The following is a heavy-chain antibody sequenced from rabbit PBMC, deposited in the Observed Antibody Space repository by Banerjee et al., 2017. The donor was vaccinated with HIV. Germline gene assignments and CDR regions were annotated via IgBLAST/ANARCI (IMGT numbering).Heavy chain of an antibody. CDR3: VRGSISGTDYNL. V-gene: IGHV1S45*01. D-gene: IGHD1-1*01. CDR2: INTSTGNT. J-gene: IGHJ6*01. CDR1: GFSFSNKCV. Sequence: QEQLEESGGGLVKPEGSLTLTCKASGFSFSNKCVMCWVRQAPGKGLEWIACINTSTGNTVYASWAKGRFTISSHNAQNTLYLQLNSLTAADTATYFCVRGSISGTDYNLWGQGTLVTVS.